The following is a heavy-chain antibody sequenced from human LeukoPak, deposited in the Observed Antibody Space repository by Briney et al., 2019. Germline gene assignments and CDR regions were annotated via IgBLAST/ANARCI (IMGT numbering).Heavy chain of an antibody. CDR3: ARSMLRGIRDWFDP. CDR2: ISSYDGNT. J-gene: IGHJ5*02. CDR1: GYTFTSHA. V-gene: IGHV1-18*01. D-gene: IGHD3-10*01. Sequence: ASVKVSCKASGYTFTSHAISWMRQAPGQGLEWMGWISSYDGNTNYAQKFQGRVTMTTDTSTTTAYMELRSLRSDDTAVYYCARSMLRGIRDWFDPWGQGTLVTVSS.